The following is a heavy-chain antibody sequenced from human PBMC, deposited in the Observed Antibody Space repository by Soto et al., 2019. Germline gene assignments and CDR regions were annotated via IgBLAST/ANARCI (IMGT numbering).Heavy chain of an antibody. V-gene: IGHV3-30*18. CDR3: AKDLGTVVTRPRYGMDV. Sequence: PGGSLRLSCAASGFTFSSYGMHWVRQTPGEGLEWVAVISYDGSNKYYADSVKGRFTISRDNSKNTLYLQMNSLRAEDTAVYYCAKDLGTVVTRPRYGMDVWGQGTTVTVSS. D-gene: IGHD2-21*02. CDR1: GFTFSSYG. J-gene: IGHJ6*02. CDR2: ISYDGSNK.